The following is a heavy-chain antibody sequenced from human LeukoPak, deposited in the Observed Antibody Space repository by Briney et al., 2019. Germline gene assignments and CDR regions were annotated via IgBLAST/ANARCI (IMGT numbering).Heavy chain of an antibody. CDR3: ARAHSGYSSSSL. J-gene: IGHJ4*02. CDR1: GGSISIYY. CDR2: IYYSGST. V-gene: IGHV4-59*08. D-gene: IGHD6-6*01. Sequence: PSETLSLTCTVSGGSISIYYWTWIRQPPGKGLEWIGYIYYSGSTNYNPSLKSRVTMPVDTSKNQFSLKLTSVTAADTAVYYCARAHSGYSSSSLWGQGTLVTVSS.